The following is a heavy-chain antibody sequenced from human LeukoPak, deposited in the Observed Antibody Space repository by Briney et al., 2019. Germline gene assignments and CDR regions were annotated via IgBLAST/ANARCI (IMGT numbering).Heavy chain of an antibody. Sequence: SETLSLTCTVSGGSISSYYWNWIRQPAGKGLEWIGRIHTSGSTNYNPSLKSRVTMSVDTSKNQFSLKLSSVTAADTAVYYCARVICSGGSCRFDYWGQGTLVTVSS. CDR1: GGSISSYY. V-gene: IGHV4-4*07. CDR3: ARVICSGGSCRFDY. CDR2: IHTSGST. D-gene: IGHD2-15*01. J-gene: IGHJ4*02.